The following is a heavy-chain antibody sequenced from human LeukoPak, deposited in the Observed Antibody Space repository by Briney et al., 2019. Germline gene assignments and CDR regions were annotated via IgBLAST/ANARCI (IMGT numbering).Heavy chain of an antibody. J-gene: IGHJ5*02. CDR3: ARAITFGGISAENWFDP. CDR2: MKPNSGNT. CDR1: RYTFTNYD. V-gene: IGHV1-8*01. Sequence: ASVKVSCKASRYTFTNYDIHWVRQATGQGLEWMGWMKPNSGNTAYAQKFQGRVTMTRNTSISTAYMELSSLRSEDTAIYYCARAITFGGISAENWFDPWGQGTLVTVSP. D-gene: IGHD3-16*01.